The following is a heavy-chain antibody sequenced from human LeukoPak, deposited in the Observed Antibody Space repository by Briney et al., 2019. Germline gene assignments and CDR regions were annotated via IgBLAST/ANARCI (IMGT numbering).Heavy chain of an antibody. J-gene: IGHJ3*02. Sequence: GGSLRLSCAASGFTFSSYAMHWVRQAPGKGLEWVAVISYDGSNKYYADSVKGRFTISRDNSKNTLYLQMNSLRAEDTAVYYCARGVVTMIVVVPPDAFDIWGQGTMVTVSS. D-gene: IGHD3-22*01. V-gene: IGHV3-30-3*01. CDR2: ISYDGSNK. CDR1: GFTFSSYA. CDR3: ARGVVTMIVVVPPDAFDI.